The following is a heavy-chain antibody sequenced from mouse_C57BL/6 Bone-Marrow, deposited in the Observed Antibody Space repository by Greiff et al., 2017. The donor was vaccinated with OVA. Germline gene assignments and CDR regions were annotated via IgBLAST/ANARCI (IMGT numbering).Heavy chain of an antibody. CDR3: VKGWPWYFDV. CDR1: GYTFTDYY. Sequence: EVQGVESGPVLVKPGASVKMSCKASGYTFTDYYMNWVKQSHGKSLEWIGVINPYNGGTSYNQKFKGKATLTVDKSSSTAYMELNSLTSEDSAVYYCVKGWPWYFDVWGTGTTVTVSS. V-gene: IGHV1-19*01. CDR2: INPYNGGT. J-gene: IGHJ1*03.